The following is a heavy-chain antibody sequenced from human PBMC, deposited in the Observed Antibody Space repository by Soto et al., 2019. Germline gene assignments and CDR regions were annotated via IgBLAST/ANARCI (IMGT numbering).Heavy chain of an antibody. J-gene: IGHJ6*02. CDR3: ARGGRMTTVTHGYYYYGMDV. V-gene: IGHV1-46*01. CDR2: INPSGGST. Sequence: ASVKVSCKASGYTFTSYYMHWVRQAPGQGLEWMGIINPSGGSTSYAQKFQGRVTMTRDTSTSTVYMELSSLRSEDTAVYYCARGGRMTTVTHGYYYYGMDVWGQGTTVTVSS. D-gene: IGHD4-17*01. CDR1: GYTFTSYY.